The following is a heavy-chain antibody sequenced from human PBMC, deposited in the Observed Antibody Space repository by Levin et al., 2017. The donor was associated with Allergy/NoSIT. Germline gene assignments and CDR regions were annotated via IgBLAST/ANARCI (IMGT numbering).Heavy chain of an antibody. Sequence: SETLSLTCSVSGGSISDYYWSWVRQPPGKGLEWIGYIHRSGTTNYNPSLTSRVTISVDTSRNQFSLDLRSATAADTAVYVGARGGASGAYGRFDYWGQGTLVTVSS. CDR1: GGSISDYY. V-gene: IGHV4-59*01. CDR3: ARGGASGAYGRFDY. D-gene: IGHD3-10*01. J-gene: IGHJ4*02. CDR2: IHRSGTT.